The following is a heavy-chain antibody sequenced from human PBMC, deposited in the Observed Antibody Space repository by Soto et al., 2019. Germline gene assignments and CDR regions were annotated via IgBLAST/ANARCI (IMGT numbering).Heavy chain of an antibody. Sequence: QVQLVESGGGVVQPGRPLRLSCAASGFTFSGYGMHWVRQAPGKGLEWVASISFDGSNKYYVDSVKGRLTISRDNSKNTVDLQVNSLRAEDTAVYYCARDYDILTGYPYDAFDIWGQGTMVTVSS. V-gene: IGHV3-33*01. CDR3: ARDYDILTGYPYDAFDI. CDR1: GFTFSGYG. D-gene: IGHD3-9*01. J-gene: IGHJ3*02. CDR2: ISFDGSNK.